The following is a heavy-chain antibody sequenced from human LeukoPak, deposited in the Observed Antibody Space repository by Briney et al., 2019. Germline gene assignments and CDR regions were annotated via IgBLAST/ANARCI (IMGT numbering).Heavy chain of an antibody. Sequence: KPSETLSLTCAVYGGSFSGYYWSWIRQPPGKGLEWIGEINHSGSTNYNPSLKSRVTMSVDTSKNQFSLKLSSVTAADTAVYYCARGLPIAGNFDYWGQGTLVTVSS. CDR3: ARGLPIAGNFDY. D-gene: IGHD6-13*01. CDR1: GGSFSGYY. J-gene: IGHJ4*02. CDR2: INHSGST. V-gene: IGHV4-34*01.